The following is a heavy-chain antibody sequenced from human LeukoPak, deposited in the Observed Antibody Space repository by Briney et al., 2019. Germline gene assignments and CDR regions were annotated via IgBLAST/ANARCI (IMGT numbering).Heavy chain of an antibody. J-gene: IGHJ4*02. D-gene: IGHD2-8*01. CDR1: GGSISGGGYS. V-gene: IGHV4-30-2*01. CDR3: ARGGGYCTNGVCYIDY. Sequence: PSQTLSLTCAVSGGSISGGGYSWTWIRQPPGKGLEWVALIDYSGSTYYNPSLKSRVTISVDTSKNQFSLKLSSVTAADTAVYYCARGGGYCTNGVCYIDYWGQGTLVTVSS. CDR2: IDYSGST.